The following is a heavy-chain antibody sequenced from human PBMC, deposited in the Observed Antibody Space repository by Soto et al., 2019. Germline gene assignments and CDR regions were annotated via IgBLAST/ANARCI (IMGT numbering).Heavy chain of an antibody. CDR2: INHSGST. CDR1: GGSFSGYY. V-gene: IGHV4-34*01. CDR3: AATYYXGSGSSLDYYYYYGMDV. D-gene: IGHD3-10*01. Sequence: PSETLSLTCAVYGGSFSGYYWSWIRQPPGKGLERIGEINHSGSTNYNPSLKSRVTISVDTSKNQFSLKLSSVTAADTAVYYCAATYYXGSGSSLDYYYYYGMDVWGPGTTVTVSS. J-gene: IGHJ6*02.